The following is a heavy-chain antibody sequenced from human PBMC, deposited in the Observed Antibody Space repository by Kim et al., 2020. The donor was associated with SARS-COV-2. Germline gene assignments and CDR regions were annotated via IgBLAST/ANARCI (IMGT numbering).Heavy chain of an antibody. J-gene: IGHJ6*02. V-gene: IGHV3-43*02. CDR1: GFTFDDYA. D-gene: IGHD5-18*01. CDR3: AKDKVGGSYGFNYYYGMDV. Sequence: GGSLRLSCAASGFTFDDYAMHWVRQAPGKGLEWVSLISGDGGSTYYADSVKGRFTISRDNSKNSLYLQMNSLRTEDTALYYCAKDKVGGSYGFNYYYGMDVWGQGTTVTVSS. CDR2: ISGDGGST.